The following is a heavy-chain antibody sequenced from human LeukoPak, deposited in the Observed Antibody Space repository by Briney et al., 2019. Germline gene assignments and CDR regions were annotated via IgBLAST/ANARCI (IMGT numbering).Heavy chain of an antibody. J-gene: IGHJ4*02. CDR3: TRAPNPYYFDD. Sequence: SETLSLTCTVSDGSMSSYYWSWIRQPPGKGLECIVYIYYSGSTNYNPSLKSRVTISIDTSKNQFSLNLSSVTAADTAVYYCTRAPNPYYFDDWGQGTLVTVSS. CDR1: DGSMSSYY. V-gene: IGHV4-59*01. CDR2: IYYSGST.